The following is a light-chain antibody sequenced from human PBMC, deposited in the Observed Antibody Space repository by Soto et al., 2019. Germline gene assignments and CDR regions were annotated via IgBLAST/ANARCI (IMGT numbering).Light chain of an antibody. Sequence: EIVMTQSPXXLXXXXXXXXXXXXXXXQSVSSNLAWYQQKPGQAPRLLIYGASTRATGIPARFSGSGSGTEFTLTISSLQSEDFAVYYCQHPGTFGQGTKLEIK. V-gene: IGKV3-15*01. CDR3: QHPGT. CDR2: GAS. CDR1: QSVSSN. J-gene: IGKJ2*01.